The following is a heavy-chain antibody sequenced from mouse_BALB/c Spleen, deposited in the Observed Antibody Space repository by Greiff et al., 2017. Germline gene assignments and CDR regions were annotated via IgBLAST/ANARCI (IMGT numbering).Heavy chain of an antibody. D-gene: IGHD2-1*01. J-gene: IGHJ2*01. CDR3: ARHYGIYGGNFDY. CDR2: ISSGGSYT. CDR1: GFTFSSYS. Sequence: DVMLVESGGDLVKPGGSLKLSCAASGFTFSSYSMSWVRQTPDKRLEWVATISSGGSYTYYPDSVKGRFTISRDNAKNTLYLQMSSLKSEDTAMYYCARHYGIYGGNFDYWAKAPLSQSPQ. V-gene: IGHV5-6*02.